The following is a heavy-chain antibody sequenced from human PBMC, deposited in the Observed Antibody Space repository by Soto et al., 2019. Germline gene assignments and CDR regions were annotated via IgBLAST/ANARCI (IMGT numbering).Heavy chain of an antibody. V-gene: IGHV3-23*01. D-gene: IGHD3-22*01. CDR1: GFTFSSYA. Sequence: VQLLESGGGLVQPGGSLRLSCAASGFTFSSYAMSWVRQAPGKGLEWVSAICGSGGSKYYADSVKGRFTISRDNSKNTLYLQRNSLRAEDTAVYNCAKEYYYDSSGYYYEGSPFGYWGQRTVVTVSS. CDR3: AKEYYYDSSGYYYEGSPFGY. CDR2: ICGSGGSK. J-gene: IGHJ4*02.